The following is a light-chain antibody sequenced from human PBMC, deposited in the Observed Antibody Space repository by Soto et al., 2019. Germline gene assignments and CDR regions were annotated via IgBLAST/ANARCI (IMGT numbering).Light chain of an antibody. CDR2: DGS. J-gene: IGKJ4*01. CDR3: QQDNSYPLT. V-gene: IGKV1-5*01. Sequence: EIQMPPVPSFLRAFVGDRVTLTCGASQKISSWLAWYQQKPGKAPKLLIYDGSTLESGVPSRFSGSGSGTKFTLTINSLQPDDFGTYFCQQDNSYPLTFGGGTKVDIK. CDR1: QKISSW.